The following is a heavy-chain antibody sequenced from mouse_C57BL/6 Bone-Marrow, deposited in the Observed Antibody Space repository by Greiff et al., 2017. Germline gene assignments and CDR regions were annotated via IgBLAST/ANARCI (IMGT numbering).Heavy chain of an antibody. CDR1: GYTFTSYW. J-gene: IGHJ1*03. D-gene: IGHD2-4*01. Sequence: QVQLQQPGAELVRPGSSVKLSCKASGYTFTSYWMHWVKQRPIQGLEWIGNIDPSDSETHYNQKFKDKAKLTVDKSSSTAYMQLSSLTSEDSAVYYCYYDSWYVDVWGTGTTVTVSS. CDR3: YYDSWYVDV. CDR2: IDPSDSET. V-gene: IGHV1-52*01.